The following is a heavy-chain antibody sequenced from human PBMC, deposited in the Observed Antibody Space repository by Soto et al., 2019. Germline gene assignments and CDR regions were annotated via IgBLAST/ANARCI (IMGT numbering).Heavy chain of an antibody. Sequence: PSETLSLTCAVYGGSFSGYYWSWIRQPPGKGLEWIGEINHSGSTNYNPSLKSRVTISVDTSKNQFSLKLSSVTAADTAVYYCARGKRGIGNRAWGQGTLVTVSS. CDR1: GGSFSGYY. J-gene: IGHJ4*02. CDR2: INHSGST. D-gene: IGHD3-16*01. V-gene: IGHV4-34*01. CDR3: ARGKRGIGNRA.